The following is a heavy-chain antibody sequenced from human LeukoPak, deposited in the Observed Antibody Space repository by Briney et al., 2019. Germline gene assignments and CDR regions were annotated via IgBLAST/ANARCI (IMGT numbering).Heavy chain of an antibody. D-gene: IGHD4-17*01. J-gene: IGHJ6*03. CDR2: IIPIFGTA. CDR1: GGTFSSYG. V-gene: IGHV1-69*06. Sequence: ASVKVSCKASGGTFSSYGITWVRQAPGQGLEWMGGIIPIFGTANYAQKFQGRVTITADKSTSTAYMELSSLRSGDTAMYYCARGTVQEYYYYYMDVWGKGTTVTVSS. CDR3: ARGTVQEYYYYYMDV.